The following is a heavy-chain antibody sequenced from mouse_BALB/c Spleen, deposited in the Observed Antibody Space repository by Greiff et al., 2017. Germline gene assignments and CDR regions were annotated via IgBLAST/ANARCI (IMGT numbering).Heavy chain of an antibody. CDR1: GFAFSSYD. V-gene: IGHV5-12-1*01. CDR2: ISSGGGST. D-gene: IGHD2-1*01. Sequence: EVQVVESGGGLVKPGGSLKLSCAASGFAFSSYDMSWVRQTPEKRLEWVAYISSGGGSTYYPDTVKGRFTISRDNAKNTLYLQMSSLKSEDTAMYYCGRGDGNYVSYWGQGTTLTVSS. CDR3: GRGDGNYVSY. J-gene: IGHJ2*01.